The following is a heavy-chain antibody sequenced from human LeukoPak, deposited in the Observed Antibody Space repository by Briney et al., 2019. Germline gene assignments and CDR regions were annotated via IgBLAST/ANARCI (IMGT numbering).Heavy chain of an antibody. CDR2: INWNSGSI. CDR3: AEDISQVDYYYYYGMDV. CDR1: GFTFDDYA. Sequence: GGSLRLSCAASGFTFDDYAMHWVRQAPGKGLEWVSGINWNSGSIGYADSVKGRFTISRDNAKNSLYLQMNSLRAEDTALYYCAEDISQVDYYYYYGMDVWGQGTTVTVSS. V-gene: IGHV3-9*01. J-gene: IGHJ6*02.